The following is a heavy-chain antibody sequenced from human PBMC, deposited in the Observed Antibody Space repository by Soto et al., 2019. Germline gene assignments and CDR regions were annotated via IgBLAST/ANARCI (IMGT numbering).Heavy chain of an antibody. CDR3: TRDWPRNWGCNVDAFDI. CDR1: GFTFGDYA. D-gene: IGHD7-27*01. V-gene: IGHV3-49*03. J-gene: IGHJ3*02. CDR2: IRSKAYGGTT. Sequence: PGGSLRLSCTASGFTFGDYAMSWFRQAPGKGLEWVGFIRSKAYGGTTEYAASVKGRFTISRDDSKSIAYLQMNSLKTEDTAVYYCTRDWPRNWGCNVDAFDIWGQGTMVTVSS.